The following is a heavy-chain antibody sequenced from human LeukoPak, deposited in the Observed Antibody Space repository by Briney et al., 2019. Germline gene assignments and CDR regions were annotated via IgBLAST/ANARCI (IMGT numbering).Heavy chain of an antibody. J-gene: IGHJ4*02. D-gene: IGHD3-22*01. CDR2: ISYDGSNK. CDR1: GFTFSSYA. V-gene: IGHV3-30-3*01. Sequence: GGSLRLSCAASGFTFSSYAMHWVRQAPGKGLEWGAVISYDGSNKYYADSVKGRFTISRDNSKNTLYLQMNSLRAEDTAVYYCARDRYSSGYYLDYWGQGTLVTVSS. CDR3: ARDRYSSGYYLDY.